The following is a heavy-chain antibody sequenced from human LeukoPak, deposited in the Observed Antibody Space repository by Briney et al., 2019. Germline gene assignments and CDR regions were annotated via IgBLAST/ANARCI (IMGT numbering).Heavy chain of an antibody. CDR3: TRYYGSGSQYGMDV. CDR2: ISSSSSYI. V-gene: IGHV3-21*04. D-gene: IGHD3-10*01. CDR1: GFTFSSYS. Sequence: PGGSPRLSCAASGFTFSSYSMNWVRQAPGKGLEWVSSISSSSSYIYYADSVKGRFTISRDNAKNSLYLQMNSLRAEDTAVYYCTRYYGSGSQYGMDVWGQGTTVTVSS. J-gene: IGHJ6*02.